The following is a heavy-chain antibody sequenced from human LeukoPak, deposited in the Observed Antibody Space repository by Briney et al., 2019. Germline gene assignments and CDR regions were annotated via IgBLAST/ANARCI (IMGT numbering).Heavy chain of an antibody. V-gene: IGHV1-18*01. D-gene: IGHD3-10*01. CDR3: ARESHVTREDY. J-gene: IGHJ4*02. CDR1: GYTFTSYG. CDR2: ISANDGNT. Sequence: ASVKVSCKASGYTFTSYGISWVRQAPGQGLEWMGWISANDGNTDYPQKLQGRVTMTTDTSTSTAYMELRSLRSDDTAVYYCARESHVTREDYWGQGTLVTVSS.